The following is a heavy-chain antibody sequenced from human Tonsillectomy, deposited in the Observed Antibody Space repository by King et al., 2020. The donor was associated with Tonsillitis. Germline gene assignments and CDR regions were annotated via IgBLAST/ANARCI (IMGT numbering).Heavy chain of an antibody. J-gene: IGHJ6*02. CDR1: GYTFTGSF. CDR2: INPNSGAT. V-gene: IGHV1-2*02. CDR3: ARELVPIGRYGMDV. Sequence: QRQLVQSGAEVKRPGASVKVSCRASGYTFTGSFMHWVRQAPGQGLEWMGWINPNSGATNYAQKFQGRVTMTRDTSISTAYMELNRLRSDDTAVYFCARELVPIGRYGMDVWGQGTTVTVSS. D-gene: IGHD6-13*01.